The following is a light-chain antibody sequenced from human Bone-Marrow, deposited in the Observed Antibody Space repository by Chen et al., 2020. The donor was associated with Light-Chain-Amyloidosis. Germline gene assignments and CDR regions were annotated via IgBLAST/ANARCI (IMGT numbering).Light chain of an antibody. J-gene: IGLJ2*01. CDR3: QSADSSGTYEVI. CDR1: DLPTKY. CDR2: RDT. Sequence: SYELPQPPSVSVSPGQTASITCSGDDLPTKYAYWYQQKPGQAPVLVIHRDTERPSGISERFSGSSSGKTATLTISGVQAEDEADYHCQSADSSGTYEVIFGGGTKLTVL. V-gene: IGLV3-25*03.